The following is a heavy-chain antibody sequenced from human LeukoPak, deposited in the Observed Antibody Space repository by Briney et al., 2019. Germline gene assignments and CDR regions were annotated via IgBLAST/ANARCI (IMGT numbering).Heavy chain of an antibody. CDR3: ARPQGVVVPAAIYYYGMDV. D-gene: IGHD2-2*01. CDR2: ISYDGSNK. V-gene: IGHV3-30-3*01. CDR1: GFTFSSYA. Sequence: GGSLRLSCAASGFTFSSYAMHWVRQAPGKGLEWVAVISYDGSNKYYADSVKGRFTISRDNSKNTLYLQMNSLRAEDTAVYHCARPQGVVVPAAIYYYGMDVWGQGTTVTVSS. J-gene: IGHJ6*02.